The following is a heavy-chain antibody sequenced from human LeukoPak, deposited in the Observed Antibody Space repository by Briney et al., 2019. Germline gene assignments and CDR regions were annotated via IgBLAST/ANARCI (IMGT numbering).Heavy chain of an antibody. V-gene: IGHV4-39*07. CDR3: AGSIAVAGIDY. CDR2: IYYSGST. D-gene: IGHD6-19*01. J-gene: IGHJ4*02. CDR1: GGSISSSSYY. Sequence: SETLSLTCTVSGGSISSSSYYWGWIRQPPGKGLEWIGSIYYSGSTYYNPSLKSRVTISVDTSKNQFSLKLSSVTAADTAAYYCAGSIAVAGIDYWGQGTLVTVSS.